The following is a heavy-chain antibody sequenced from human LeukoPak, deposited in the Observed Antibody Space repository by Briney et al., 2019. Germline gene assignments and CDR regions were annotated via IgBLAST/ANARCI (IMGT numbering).Heavy chain of an antibody. CDR2: ISGSGGST. D-gene: IGHD5-12*01. J-gene: IGHJ4*02. CDR3: ASMVATIEPPDY. CDR1: GFTFSSYA. Sequence: PGGSLRLSCAASGFTFSSYAMNWVRQAPGKGLEWVSIISGSGGSTYYADSVKGRFTISRDNSKNTLYLQMNSLRAEDTAVYYCASMVATIEPPDYWGQGTLVTVSS. V-gene: IGHV3-23*01.